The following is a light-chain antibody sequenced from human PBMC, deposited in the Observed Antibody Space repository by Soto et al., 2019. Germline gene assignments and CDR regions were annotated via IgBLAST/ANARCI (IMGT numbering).Light chain of an antibody. V-gene: IGLV2-14*01. CDR1: SGDIGSYNR. Sequence: QSVLTQPASVSGSPGQSITISCTGTSGDIGSYNRVSWYQQHPGKAPKLIIYEATDRPSGVSNRFSGSKSGNTASPTISGLQAEDEAEYYCSSYTNINTRACVFGTGTKVTVL. CDR2: EAT. J-gene: IGLJ1*01. CDR3: SSYTNINTRACV.